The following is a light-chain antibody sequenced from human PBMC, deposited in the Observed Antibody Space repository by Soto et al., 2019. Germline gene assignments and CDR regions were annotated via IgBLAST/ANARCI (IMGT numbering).Light chain of an antibody. J-gene: IGKJ5*01. CDR3: QQSYSTS. V-gene: IGKV1-39*01. CDR2: AAS. Sequence: DIHITHSPSSLSSSVLYIFSITCRASQSISSYLNWYQQKPGKAPKLLIYAASSLQSGVPSRFSGSGSGTDFTLTISSLQPEDFATYYCQQSYSTSFGQGTRLEIK. CDR1: QSISSY.